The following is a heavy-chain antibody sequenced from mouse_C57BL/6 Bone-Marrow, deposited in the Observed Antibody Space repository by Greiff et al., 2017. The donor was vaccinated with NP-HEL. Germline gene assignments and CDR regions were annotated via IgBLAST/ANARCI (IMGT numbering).Heavy chain of an antibody. CDR1: GYTFTDYE. CDR2: IDPETGGT. CDR3: TRYPYYYGSSWYFDV. V-gene: IGHV1-15*01. D-gene: IGHD1-1*01. Sequence: QVQLQQSGAELVRPGASVTLSCKASGYTFTDYEMHWVKQTPVHGLEWIGAIDPETGGTAYNQKFKGEAILTADKSSSTAYMELRSLTSEDSAVYYCTRYPYYYGSSWYFDVWGTGTTVTVSS. J-gene: IGHJ1*03.